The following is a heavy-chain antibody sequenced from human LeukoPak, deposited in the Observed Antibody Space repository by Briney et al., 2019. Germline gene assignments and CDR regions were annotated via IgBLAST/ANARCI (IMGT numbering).Heavy chain of an antibody. CDR3: AREHVSGSFQFDY. Sequence: PGGSLRLSCAASGFTFSNAWMSWIRQAPGKGLEWLSYISGSGNTIYYADSVKGRFTISRDNAESSLFLQMNSLRAEDTAVYYCAREHVSGSFQFDYWGQGTLVTVSS. V-gene: IGHV3-11*01. J-gene: IGHJ4*02. D-gene: IGHD3-10*01. CDR2: ISGSGNTI. CDR1: GFTFSNAW.